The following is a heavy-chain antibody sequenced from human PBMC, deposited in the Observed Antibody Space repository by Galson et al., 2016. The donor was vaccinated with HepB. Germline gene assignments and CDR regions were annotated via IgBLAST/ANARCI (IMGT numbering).Heavy chain of an antibody. Sequence: SLRLSCAASAFTVSGNCMSWVRQAPGKGLEWVSLIYHDGNTYYADSVKGRFTISRDSSKNTLYLQMNSLRIEDTAVYYCAGDTIRSKGRLDYWGQGTLVTVSS. CDR3: AGDTIRSKGRLDY. J-gene: IGHJ4*02. V-gene: IGHV3-53*01. CDR1: AFTVSGNC. CDR2: IYHDGNT. D-gene: IGHD3-16*01.